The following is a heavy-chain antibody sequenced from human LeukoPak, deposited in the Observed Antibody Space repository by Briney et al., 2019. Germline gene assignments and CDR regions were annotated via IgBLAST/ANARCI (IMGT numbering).Heavy chain of an antibody. CDR1: GFTFSTYW. CDR3: VRGQGYSSSWFRDFDY. V-gene: IGHV3-7*01. CDR2: IKEDGTEK. D-gene: IGHD6-13*01. J-gene: IGHJ4*02. Sequence: GGSLRLSCVAPGFTFSTYWMSWVRQAPAKGLEWVADIKEDGTEKYYVDSVKGRFTISRYNAKNSLYLQMDSLRAEDTAVYYCVRGQGYSSSWFRDFDYWGQGTLVTVSS.